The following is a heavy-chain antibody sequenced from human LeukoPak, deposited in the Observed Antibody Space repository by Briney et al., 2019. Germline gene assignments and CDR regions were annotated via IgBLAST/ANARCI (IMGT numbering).Heavy chain of an antibody. CDR1: GGTFSSYA. V-gene: IGHV1-69*13. Sequence: SVKVSCKASGGTFSSYAISWVRQTPGQGLEWMGGIIPIFGTANYAQKFQGRVTITADESTSTAYMELSSLRSEDTAVYYCARASIAAAGTAVYYYYGMDVWGQGTTVTVSS. J-gene: IGHJ6*02. D-gene: IGHD6-13*01. CDR2: IIPIFGTA. CDR3: ARASIAAAGTAVYYYYGMDV.